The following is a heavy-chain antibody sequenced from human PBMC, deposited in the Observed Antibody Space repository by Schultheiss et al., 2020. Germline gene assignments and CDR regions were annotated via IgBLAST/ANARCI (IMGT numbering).Heavy chain of an antibody. CDR1: GGSISSSNW. Sequence: SETLSLTCAVSGGSISSSNWWSWVRQPPGKGLEWIGEIYHSGSTNYNPSLKSRVTISVDTSKNQFSLKLSSVTAADTAVYYCARSQGEYSSSPGDYWGQGTLVTVSS. V-gene: IGHV4-4*02. CDR3: ARSQGEYSSSPGDY. J-gene: IGHJ4*02. CDR2: IYHSGST. D-gene: IGHD6-6*01.